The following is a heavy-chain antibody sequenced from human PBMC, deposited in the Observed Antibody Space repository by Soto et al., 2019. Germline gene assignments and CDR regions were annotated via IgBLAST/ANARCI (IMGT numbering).Heavy chain of an antibody. Sequence: PGGSLRLSCAASGFTVAIYSMNWVRQAPGKGLEWISFISYDVTNKYYADSVKGRFTISRDNSKNTLYLQMNSLRVEDTAVYYCAKDYSSGYYADYWGQGTPVTVS. V-gene: IGHV3-30*18. CDR2: ISYDVTNK. J-gene: IGHJ4*02. D-gene: IGHD3-22*01. CDR3: AKDYSSGYYADY. CDR1: GFTVAIYS.